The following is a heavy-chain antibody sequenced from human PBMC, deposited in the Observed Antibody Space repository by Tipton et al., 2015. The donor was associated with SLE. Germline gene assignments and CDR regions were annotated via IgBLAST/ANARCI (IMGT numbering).Heavy chain of an antibody. CDR1: GYRFTSYW. J-gene: IGHJ6*03. Sequence: VQLVQSGAEVKKPGESLKISCKGSGYRFTSYWIAWVRQMPGKGLEWMGIIYPGDSDTRYSPSFQGQVTISADKSISTAYLQWSSLKASDTAMYYRARRMGAPRPGGVYYYYMDVWGKGTTVTVSS. CDR3: ARRMGAPRPGGVYYYYMDV. D-gene: IGHD6-6*01. V-gene: IGHV5-51*03. CDR2: IYPGDSDT.